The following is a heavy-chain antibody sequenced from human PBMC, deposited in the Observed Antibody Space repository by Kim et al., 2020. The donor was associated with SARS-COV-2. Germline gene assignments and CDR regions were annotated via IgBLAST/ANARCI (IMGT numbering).Heavy chain of an antibody. J-gene: IGHJ4*01. Sequence: GGSLRLSCAASGFTFSSYSMNWFRQAPGKWMECVSSISSSGAYISYTDSVKGRFTISRDNDRDSMCLQSNSLRGEDTAIYYCARGRDRGSYYF. CDR2: ISSSGAYI. D-gene: IGHD6-13*01. CDR3: ARGRDRGSYYF. CDR1: GFTFSSYS. V-gene: IGHV3-21*01.